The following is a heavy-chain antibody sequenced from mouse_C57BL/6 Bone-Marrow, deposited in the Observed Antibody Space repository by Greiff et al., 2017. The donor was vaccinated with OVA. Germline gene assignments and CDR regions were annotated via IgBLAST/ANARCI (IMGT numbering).Heavy chain of an antibody. D-gene: IGHD3-1*01. CDR3: GRPSNSEGY. CDR1: GYTFTSYG. Sequence: VKLMESGAELARPGASVKLSCKASGYTFTSYGISWVKQRTGQGLEWIGEIYPRSGNNNYNEKFKGQATLTADKSSSTAYMELRSLASEDSAVYFCGRPSNSEGYWGQGTTLTVSS. V-gene: IGHV1-81*01. CDR2: IYPRSGNN. J-gene: IGHJ2*01.